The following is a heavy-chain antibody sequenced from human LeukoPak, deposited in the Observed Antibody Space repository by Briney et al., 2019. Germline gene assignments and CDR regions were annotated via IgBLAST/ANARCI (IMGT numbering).Heavy chain of an antibody. V-gene: IGHV4-59*01. J-gene: IGHJ6*02. CDR1: GGSISSYY. CDR2: IYYGGST. D-gene: IGHD1-1*01. CDR3: ARDHSVERGLDV. Sequence: SETLSLTCTVSGGSISSYYWSWIRHPPGKGLEWIGYIYYGGSTNSNPCLKSRVTISVDTSKNQFSLKLSSVTAADTAVYYCARDHSVERGLDVWGQGTTVTVSS.